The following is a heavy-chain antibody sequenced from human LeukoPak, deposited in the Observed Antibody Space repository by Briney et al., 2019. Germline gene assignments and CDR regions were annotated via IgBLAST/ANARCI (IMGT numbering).Heavy chain of an antibody. D-gene: IGHD3-3*01. CDR2: IYSGGST. J-gene: IGHJ4*02. CDR1: GFTVSSNY. Sequence: GGSLRLSCAASGFTVSSNYMSWVRQAPGKGLELDSVIYSGGSTYYADSVKGRFTISRDNSKNTLYLQMNSLRAEDTAVYYCARGNFDFWSGYYRPPDYWGQGTLVTVSP. V-gene: IGHV3-66*02. CDR3: ARGNFDFWSGYYRPPDY.